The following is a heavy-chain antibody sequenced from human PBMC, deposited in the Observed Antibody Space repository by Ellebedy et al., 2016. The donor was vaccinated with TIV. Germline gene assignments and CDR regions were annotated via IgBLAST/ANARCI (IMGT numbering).Heavy chain of an antibody. D-gene: IGHD3-22*01. Sequence: ASVKVSCKASGFTFITYAMHWVRQAPGQRLEWMGRINAENGDTKYSQMLQGRVTMTTDTSTSTAYMELRSLRSDDTAVYYCAIDSRGIYRRGAFDIWGQGTMVTVSS. V-gene: IGHV1-18*01. CDR3: AIDSRGIYRRGAFDI. CDR2: INAENGDT. CDR1: GFTFITYA. J-gene: IGHJ3*02.